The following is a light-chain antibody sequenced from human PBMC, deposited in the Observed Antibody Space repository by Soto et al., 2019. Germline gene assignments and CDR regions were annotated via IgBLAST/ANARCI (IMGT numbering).Light chain of an antibody. V-gene: IGKV3-11*01. Sequence: EIVMAQSPATLSVSPGERATVSCRASQSVSSNLAWYQQKPGQAPRLLIYGASTRATGIPVRFSGSGSGTDFTLAISSLEPEDFAVYYCQQRSNWITFGQGTRLEIK. J-gene: IGKJ5*01. CDR2: GAS. CDR1: QSVSSN. CDR3: QQRSNWIT.